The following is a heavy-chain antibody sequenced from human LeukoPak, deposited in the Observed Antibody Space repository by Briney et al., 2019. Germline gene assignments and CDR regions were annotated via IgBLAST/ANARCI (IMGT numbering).Heavy chain of an antibody. J-gene: IGHJ4*02. V-gene: IGHV4-34*01. CDR3: ARGTYSSHYFDY. CDR2: INHSGST. CDR1: GGSISSGGYS. Sequence: SETLSLTCAVSGGSISSGGYSWSWIRQPPGKGLEWIGEINHSGSTNYNPSLKSRVTISVDTSKNQFSLKLSSVTAADTAVYYCARGTYSSHYFDYWGQGTLVTVSS. D-gene: IGHD6-19*01.